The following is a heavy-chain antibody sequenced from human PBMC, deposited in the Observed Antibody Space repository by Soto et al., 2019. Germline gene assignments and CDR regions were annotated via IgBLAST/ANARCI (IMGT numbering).Heavy chain of an antibody. CDR3: AKAITYYYDSSGYEDYFDY. CDR1: GGSISSYY. D-gene: IGHD3-22*01. J-gene: IGHJ4*02. V-gene: IGHV4-4*07. Sequence: SETLSLTCTVSGGSISSYYWSWIRQPAGKGLEWIGRIYTSGSTNYNPSLKSRVTMSVDTSKNQFSLKLSSVTAADTAVYYCAKAITYYYDSSGYEDYFDYWGQGTLVTVS. CDR2: IYTSGST.